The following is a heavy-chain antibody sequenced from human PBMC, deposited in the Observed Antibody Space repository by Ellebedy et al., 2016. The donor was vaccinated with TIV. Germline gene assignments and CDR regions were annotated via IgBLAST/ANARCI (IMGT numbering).Heavy chain of an antibody. D-gene: IGHD5-24*01. CDR2: ISSSSTYI. CDR3: ARIMQMATIDDDAFDI. Sequence: PGGSLRLSCAASGFTFRSYSMNWVRQAPGKGLEWVSSISSSSTYIYYADSVKGRFIISRDTAKNSLYLQMNSLKAEDTAVYYCARIMQMATIDDDAFDIWGQGTMVTVSS. V-gene: IGHV3-21*01. J-gene: IGHJ3*02. CDR1: GFTFRSYS.